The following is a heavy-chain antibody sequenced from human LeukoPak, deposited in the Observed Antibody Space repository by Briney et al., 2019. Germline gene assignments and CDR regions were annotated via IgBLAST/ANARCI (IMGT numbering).Heavy chain of an antibody. J-gene: IGHJ3*02. CDR2: INSDGSST. Sequence: GGSLRLSCAASGFTSGSYWMHWVRQAPGKGLVWVSRINSDGSSTSYADSVKGRFTISRDNAKNTLYLQMNSLRAEDTAVYYCALGSYYDFWSGYYFKAFDIWGQGTMVTVSS. CDR3: ALGSYYDFWSGYYFKAFDI. D-gene: IGHD3-3*01. V-gene: IGHV3-74*01. CDR1: GFTSGSYW.